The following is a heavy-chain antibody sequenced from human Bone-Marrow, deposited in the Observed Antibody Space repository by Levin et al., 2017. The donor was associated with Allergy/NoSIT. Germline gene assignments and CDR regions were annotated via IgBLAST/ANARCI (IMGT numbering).Heavy chain of an antibody. CDR3: ARHPYCYDGSAYLYWFDY. J-gene: IGHJ4*02. CDR1: GGSISSSTYY. CDR2: IHYSGST. V-gene: IGHV4-39*01. Sequence: SETLSLTCTVSGGSISSSTYYLGWIRQPPGKGLEWIGSIHYSGSTYYNPSFQSRLTISVDTSKNQFSLKLSSVTAADTAVYYCARHPYCYDGSAYLYWFDYWGQGTLVTVSS. D-gene: IGHD3-22*01.